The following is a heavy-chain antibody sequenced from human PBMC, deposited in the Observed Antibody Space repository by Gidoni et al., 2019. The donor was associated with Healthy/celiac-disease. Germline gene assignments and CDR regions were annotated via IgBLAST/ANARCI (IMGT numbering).Heavy chain of an antibody. J-gene: IGHJ4*02. CDR1: GFTFSSYG. CDR2: ISYDGSNK. CDR3: AKDHRMFHFDY. V-gene: IGHV3-30*18. Sequence: QVQLVESGGGVVQPGSSLRLSCAASGFTFSSYGMHWVRQAPGQGLEWVAVISYDGSNKYYADSVKGRFTISRDNSKNTLYLQMNSLRAEDTAVYYCAKDHRMFHFDYWGQGTLVTVSS. D-gene: IGHD3-10*02.